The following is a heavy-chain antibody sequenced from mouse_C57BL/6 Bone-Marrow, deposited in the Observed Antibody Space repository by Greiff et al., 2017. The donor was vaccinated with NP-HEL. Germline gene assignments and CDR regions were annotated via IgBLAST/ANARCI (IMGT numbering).Heavy chain of an antibody. CDR3: ARADYPSVWYFDV. J-gene: IGHJ1*03. CDR2: IDPSDSET. CDR1: GYTFTSYW. D-gene: IGHD2-4*01. Sequence: VQLQQPGAELVRPGSSVKLSCKASGYTFTSYWMHWVKQRPIQGLEWIGNIDPSDSETHYNQKFKDKATLTVDKSSSTAYMQLSSLTSEDSAVYYCARADYPSVWYFDVWGTGTTVTVSS. V-gene: IGHV1-52*01.